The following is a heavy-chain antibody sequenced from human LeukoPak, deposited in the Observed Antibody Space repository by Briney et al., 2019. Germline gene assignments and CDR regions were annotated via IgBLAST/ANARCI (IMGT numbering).Heavy chain of an antibody. CDR3: ARGRETYYYDSSGYYRSDWYFDL. CDR2: IYYSGST. Sequence: ASETLSLTCTVSGGSISSGGYYWSWIRQHPGKGLEWIGYIYYSGSTYYNPSLKSRVTISVDASKNQFSLKLSSVTAADTAVYYCARGRETYYYDSSGYYRSDWYFDLWGRGTLVTVSS. D-gene: IGHD3-22*01. V-gene: IGHV4-31*03. J-gene: IGHJ2*01. CDR1: GGSISSGGYY.